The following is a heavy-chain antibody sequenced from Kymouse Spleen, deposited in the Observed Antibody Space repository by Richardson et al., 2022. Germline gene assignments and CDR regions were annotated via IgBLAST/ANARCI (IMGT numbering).Heavy chain of an antibody. CDR1: GGSISSYY. D-gene: IGHD6-19*01. J-gene: IGHJ5*02. CDR3: ARDDSSGNWFDP. V-gene: IGHV4-59*01. Sequence: QVQLQESGPGLVKPSETLSLTCTVSGGSISSYYWSWIRQPPGKGLEWIGYIYYSGSTNYNPSLKSRVTISVDTSKNQFSLKLSSVTAADTAVYYCARDDSSGNWFDPWGQGTLVTVSS. CDR2: IYYSGST.